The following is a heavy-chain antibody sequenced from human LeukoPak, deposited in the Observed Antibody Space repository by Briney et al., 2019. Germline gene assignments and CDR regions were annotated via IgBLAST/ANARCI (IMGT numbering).Heavy chain of an antibody. CDR2: INPNSGGT. J-gene: IGHJ4*02. D-gene: IGHD5-18*01. V-gene: IGHV1-2*02. Sequence: ASVTVSCTASGYTFTGYYMHWVRQAPGQGLEWMGWINPNSGGTNYAQKFQGRVTMTRDTSISTAYMELSRLRSDDTAVYYCARVPRWIQLWDYWGQGTLVTVSS. CDR3: ARVPRWIQLWDY. CDR1: GYTFTGYY.